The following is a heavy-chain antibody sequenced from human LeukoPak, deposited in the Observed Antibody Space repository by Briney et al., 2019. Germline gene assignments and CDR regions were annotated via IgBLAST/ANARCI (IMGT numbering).Heavy chain of an antibody. CDR1: GFTFSSYW. CDR2: INSDGSST. CDR3: ATYYYASGSYYRDAFDI. V-gene: IGHV3-74*01. D-gene: IGHD3-10*01. Sequence: GGSLRLSCAATGFTFSSYWMHWVRHAPGKGLVWVSRINSDGSSTNYADSVKGRFTISRDNTKNTLYLQMNSLRAEDTAVYYCATYYYASGSYYRDAFDIWGQGTMVTVSS. J-gene: IGHJ3*02.